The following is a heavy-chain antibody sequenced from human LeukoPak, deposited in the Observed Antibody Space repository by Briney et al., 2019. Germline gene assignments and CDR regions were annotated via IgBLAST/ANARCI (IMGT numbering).Heavy chain of an antibody. CDR3: VCLGLGGLSLD. J-gene: IGHJ4*02. Sequence: GGSLRLSCAASGFTVSSNYMSWVRQAPGKGLEWVSVIYSGGSTYYADSVKGRFTISRDNAKNTLYLQMNSLRVEDTAVYYCVCLGLGGLSLDWGQGTLVTVSS. D-gene: IGHD3-16*01. V-gene: IGHV3-53*01. CDR1: GFTVSSNY. CDR2: IYSGGST.